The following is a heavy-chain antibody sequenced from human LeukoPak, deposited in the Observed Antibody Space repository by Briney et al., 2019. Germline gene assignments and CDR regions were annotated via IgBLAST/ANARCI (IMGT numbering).Heavy chain of an antibody. V-gene: IGHV4-34*01. CDR1: GGSFSGYY. J-gene: IGHJ4*02. Sequence: PSETLSLTCAVYGGSFSGYYWSWIRQPPGKGLEWIGEINHSGSTNYSPSLKSRVTISVDTSKNQFSLKLSSVTAADTAVHYCARGALGIRYFDYWGQGTLVTVSS. CDR3: ARGALGIRYFDY. D-gene: IGHD7-27*01. CDR2: INHSGST.